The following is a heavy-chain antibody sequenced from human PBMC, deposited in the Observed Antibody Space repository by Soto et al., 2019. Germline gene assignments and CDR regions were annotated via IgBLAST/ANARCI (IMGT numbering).Heavy chain of an antibody. D-gene: IGHD3-9*01. CDR2: ISYDGSNK. Sequence: GGALRLSSADSGFTFSSYGMHWFRQAPGKGLEWVAVISYDGSNKYYADSVKGRFTISRDNSKNTLYLQMNSLRAEDTAVYYCAKDGDYDILTGYPTARLDYWGQGTLVTVSS. V-gene: IGHV3-30*18. J-gene: IGHJ4*02. CDR3: AKDGDYDILTGYPTARLDY. CDR1: GFTFSSYG.